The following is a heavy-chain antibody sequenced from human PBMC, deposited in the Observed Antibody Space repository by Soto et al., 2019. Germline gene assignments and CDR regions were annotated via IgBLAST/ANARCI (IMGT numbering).Heavy chain of an antibody. CDR3: AKEGPYINSWSTAGYCQN. J-gene: IGHJ1*01. D-gene: IGHD2-21*02. CDR2: IRANDESI. CDR1: GFDFRSYE. Sequence: GSLRLSCVASGFDFRSYEMNWVRQAPGKGLEWVSNIRANDESIYYADSVKGRVSVSRDNAKNSLFLEMNNLAVEDTAQYYCAKEGPYINSWSTAGYCQNWGQGTLVTVSS. V-gene: IGHV3-48*03.